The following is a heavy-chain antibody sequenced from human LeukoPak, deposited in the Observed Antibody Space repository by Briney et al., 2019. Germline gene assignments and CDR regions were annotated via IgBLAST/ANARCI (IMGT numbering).Heavy chain of an antibody. CDR3: ARLRGPGVVDI. Sequence: GGSLRLSCAASGFTFSSYSMNWVRQAPGKGLEWVSYISSSSSYIYYADSVKGRFTISRDNAKNSLYLQMNSLRAEDTAVYYCARLRGPGVVDIWGQGTMVTVSS. CDR2: ISSSSSYI. J-gene: IGHJ3*02. V-gene: IGHV3-21*05. CDR1: GFTFSSYS. D-gene: IGHD2-15*01.